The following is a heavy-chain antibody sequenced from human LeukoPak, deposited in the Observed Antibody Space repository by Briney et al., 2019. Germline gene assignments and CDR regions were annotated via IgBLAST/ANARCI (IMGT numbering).Heavy chain of an antibody. CDR3: ARDRTYYDFWSGLPPV. D-gene: IGHD3-3*01. V-gene: IGHV4-39*07. J-gene: IGHJ6*04. CDR2: IYYSGST. CDR1: GGSISSSSYY. Sequence: SETLSLTCTVSGGSISSSSYYWGWIRQPPGKGLEWIGSIYYSGSTYYNPSLKSRVTISVDTSKNQFSLKLSSVTAADTAVYYCARDRTYYDFWSGLPPVWGKGTTVTVSS.